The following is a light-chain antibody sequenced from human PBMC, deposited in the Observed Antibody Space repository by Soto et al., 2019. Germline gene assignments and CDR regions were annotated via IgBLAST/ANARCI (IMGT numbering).Light chain of an antibody. CDR2: NTN. Sequence: QAVVTQEPSFSVSPGGTVTITCGLNSGSVSTDYYPSWYQQTPGQPPRTLIYNTNTRSSGVPDRFSGSILGNKAALTITGAQADDESDYYCVLYMGNGSVVFGGGTKLTVL. CDR1: SGSVSTDYY. V-gene: IGLV8-61*01. CDR3: VLYMGNGSVV. J-gene: IGLJ2*01.